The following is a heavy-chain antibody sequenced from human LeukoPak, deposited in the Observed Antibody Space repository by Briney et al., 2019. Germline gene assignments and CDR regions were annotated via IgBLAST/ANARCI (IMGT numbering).Heavy chain of an antibody. CDR2: ISGSGGST. CDR1: GFTFSSYA. V-gene: IGHV3-23*01. J-gene: IGHJ4*02. D-gene: IGHD3-9*01. Sequence: QSGGSLRLSCAASGFTFSSYAMSWVRQAPGKGLEWVSAISGSGGSTYYADSVKGRFTISRDNSKNTLYLQMNSLRAEDTAVYYCAKDRGYDILTGFGESDYWGQGTLVTVSS. CDR3: AKDRGYDILTGFGESDY.